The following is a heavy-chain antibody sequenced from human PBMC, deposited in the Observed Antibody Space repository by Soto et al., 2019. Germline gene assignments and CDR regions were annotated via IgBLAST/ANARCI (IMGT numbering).Heavy chain of an antibody. Sequence: PSETLSLTCTVSGCSIISYYWSWIRQPPGKGLEWIGYIYYSGSTNYNPSLKSRVTISVDTSKNQFSLKLSSVTAADTAVYYCARRYGSAFDIWGQGTMVTVS. J-gene: IGHJ3*02. CDR3: ARRYGSAFDI. D-gene: IGHD4-17*01. CDR1: GCSIISYY. CDR2: IYYSGST. V-gene: IGHV4-59*01.